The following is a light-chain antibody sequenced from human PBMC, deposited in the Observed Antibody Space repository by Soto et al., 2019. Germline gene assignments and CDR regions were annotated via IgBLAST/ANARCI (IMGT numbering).Light chain of an antibody. CDR1: SSEVGGYNY. V-gene: IGLV2-14*01. CDR2: DVS. J-gene: IGLJ1*01. Sequence: QSVLTQPASVSGSPGQLITISCTGTSSEVGGYNYVSWYQQHPGKAPKLMIYDVSNRPSGGANRFSGSKSGNTASLTISGLQAEDEADYYCSSYTSSSTLNVFGTGTKVTV. CDR3: SSYTSSSTLNV.